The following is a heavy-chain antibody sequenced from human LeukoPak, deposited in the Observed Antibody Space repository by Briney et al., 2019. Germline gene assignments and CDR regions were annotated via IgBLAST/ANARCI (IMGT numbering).Heavy chain of an antibody. CDR2: IRNSGDST. CDR3: VKVYYTIDC. D-gene: IGHD3-22*01. CDR1: GFTFRNYA. J-gene: IGHJ4*02. Sequence: GGSLRLSCAASGFTFRNYAMSWVRQAPGKELEWVSGIRNSGDSTDYADSVKGRFTISRDNSKNTLYLQMNSLRAEDTAVYFCVKVYYTIDCWGQGTLVTVSS. V-gene: IGHV3-23*01.